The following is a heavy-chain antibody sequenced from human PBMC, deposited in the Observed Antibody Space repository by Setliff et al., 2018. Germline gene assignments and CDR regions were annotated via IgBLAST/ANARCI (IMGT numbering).Heavy chain of an antibody. CDR3: ARGRNVAARLLDS. Sequence: PSETLSLTCAAYGGTFSDYYWTWIRQPPGKGLEWIGEINHSVTTNYHPSLRSRVTISVDTSKNQFSLKVTSVTAADTSVYFCARGRNVAARLLDSWGQGTLVTVSS. D-gene: IGHD6-6*01. CDR2: INHSVTT. CDR1: GGTFSDYY. J-gene: IGHJ4*02. V-gene: IGHV4-34*01.